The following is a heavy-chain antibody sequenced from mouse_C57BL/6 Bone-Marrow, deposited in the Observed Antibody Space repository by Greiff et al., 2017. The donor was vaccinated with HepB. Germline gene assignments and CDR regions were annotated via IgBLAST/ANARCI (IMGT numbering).Heavy chain of an antibody. CDR3: ARTYYGSSYSWFAY. Sequence: EVQRVESGGGLVKPGGSLKLSCAASGFTFSDYGMHWVRQAPEKGLEWVAYISSGSSTIYYADTVKGRFTISRDNAKNTLFLQMTSLRSEDTAMYYCARTYYGSSYSWFAYWGQGTLVTVSA. J-gene: IGHJ3*01. CDR2: ISSGSSTI. CDR1: GFTFSDYG. D-gene: IGHD1-1*01. V-gene: IGHV5-17*01.